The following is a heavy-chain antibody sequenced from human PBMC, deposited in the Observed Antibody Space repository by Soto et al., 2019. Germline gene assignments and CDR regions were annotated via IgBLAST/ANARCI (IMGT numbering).Heavy chain of an antibody. CDR3: AKDGGTYHVYYYPGMDV. Sequence: GGSLRLSCAASGFTFSGYGMHWVRQAPGKGLEWVAVISYDGSNKYYADSVKGRFTISRDNSKNTLYLQMNSLRAEDTAVYYCAKDGGTYHVYYYPGMDVWGQGTTDNAS. J-gene: IGHJ6*02. CDR1: GFTFSGYG. V-gene: IGHV3-30*18. D-gene: IGHD2-2*01. CDR2: ISYDGSNK.